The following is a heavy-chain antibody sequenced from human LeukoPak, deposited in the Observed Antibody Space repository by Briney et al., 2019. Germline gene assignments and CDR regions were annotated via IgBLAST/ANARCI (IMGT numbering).Heavy chain of an antibody. CDR3: ARENYGSGSYVRLFDY. Sequence: ASVKVSCKASGYTFTSYGISWVRQAPGQGLEWMGWISAYNGNTNYAQKLQGRVTMTTDTSTSTAYMELRSLRSDDTAVYYCARENYGSGSYVRLFDYWGQGTLVTVSS. J-gene: IGHJ4*02. V-gene: IGHV1-18*01. CDR1: GYTFTSYG. D-gene: IGHD3-10*01. CDR2: ISAYNGNT.